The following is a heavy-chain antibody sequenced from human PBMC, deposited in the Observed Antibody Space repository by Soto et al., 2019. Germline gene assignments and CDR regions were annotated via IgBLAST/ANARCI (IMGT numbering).Heavy chain of an antibody. CDR1: GFIFGSYA. V-gene: IGHV3-23*01. D-gene: IGHD4-17*01. J-gene: IGHJ4*02. Sequence: EVQLLESGGGLVQPGGSLRLSCAASGFIFGSYAMNWVRQAPGKGLEWVSAISGSGGSTYYADSVKGRFTISRDNFQNSLSMQMNSLRAEDTAVYYCAKRIGGTDGDYAPFDYWGQGTLVTVSS. CDR2: ISGSGGST. CDR3: AKRIGGTDGDYAPFDY.